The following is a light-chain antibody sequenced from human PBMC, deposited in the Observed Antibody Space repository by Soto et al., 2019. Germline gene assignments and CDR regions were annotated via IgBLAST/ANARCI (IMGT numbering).Light chain of an antibody. CDR2: DAS. CDR1: QSISTW. J-gene: IGKJ1*01. CDR3: QQYNSYSWT. Sequence: ESQKTQCPSTLSASSGDRVISTSRASQSISTWLAWYQQKPGKAPKLLIYDASSLKSGVPSRFSGSGSGTEFTLTISSLQPDDFATYYCQQYNSYSWTFGQGTKVDIK. V-gene: IGKV1-5*01.